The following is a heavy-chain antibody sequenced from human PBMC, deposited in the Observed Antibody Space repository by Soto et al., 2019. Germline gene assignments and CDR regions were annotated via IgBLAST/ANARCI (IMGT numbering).Heavy chain of an antibody. CDR2: IIPILGIA. D-gene: IGHD2-2*01. J-gene: IGHJ5*02. Sequence: SVKVSCKASGGTFSSYTISWVRQAPGQGLEWMGRIIPILGIANYAQKFQGRVTITADKSTSTAYMELSSLRSEDTAVYYCERGRVPAAPFDPWGQGTLVTVSS. CDR3: ERGRVPAAPFDP. CDR1: GGTFSSYT. V-gene: IGHV1-69*02.